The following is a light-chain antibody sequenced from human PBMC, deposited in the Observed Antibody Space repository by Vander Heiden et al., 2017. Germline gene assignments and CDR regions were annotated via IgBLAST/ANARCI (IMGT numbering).Light chain of an antibody. J-gene: IGKJ3*01. V-gene: IGKV3-11*01. Sequence: EIVLTQSPATLSWSPRERATRYGRASQSVSSYLAWYQQKPGQAPRLLIYEASNRDTGIPASFSGSGSGTDFTLTISSLEPEDFAVYYCQQRSNWLFTFGHGTKVDIK. CDR1: QSVSSY. CDR2: EAS. CDR3: QQRSNWLFT.